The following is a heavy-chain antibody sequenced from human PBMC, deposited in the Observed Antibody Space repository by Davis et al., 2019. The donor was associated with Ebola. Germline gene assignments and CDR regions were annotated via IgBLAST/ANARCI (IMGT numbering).Heavy chain of an antibody. CDR2: INPSGGST. CDR1: GYTFTSYY. Sequence: ASVKVSCKASGYTFTSYYMHWVRQAPGQGLEWMGIINPSGGSTSYAQKFQERVTITRDMSTSTAYMELSSLRSEDTAVYYCAADLRRSAFDIWGQGTMVTVSS. V-gene: IGHV1-46*01. J-gene: IGHJ3*02. CDR3: AADLRRSAFDI. D-gene: IGHD2-15*01.